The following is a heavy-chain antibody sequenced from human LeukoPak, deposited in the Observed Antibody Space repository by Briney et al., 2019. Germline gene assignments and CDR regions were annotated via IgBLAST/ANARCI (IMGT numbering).Heavy chain of an antibody. Sequence: GGSLRLSCAASGFTVSSYAMHWVRQAPGKGLEWVAVISYDGSNKYYADSVKGRFTISRDNSKNTLYLQMNSLRAEDTAVYYCARPYSSGWYDYWGQGTLVTVSS. CDR2: ISYDGSNK. V-gene: IGHV3-30-3*01. CDR3: ARPYSSGWYDY. D-gene: IGHD6-19*01. CDR1: GFTVSSYA. J-gene: IGHJ4*02.